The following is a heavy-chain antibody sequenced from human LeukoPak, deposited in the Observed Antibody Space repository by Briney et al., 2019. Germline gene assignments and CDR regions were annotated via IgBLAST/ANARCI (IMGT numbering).Heavy chain of an antibody. CDR3: ATGGSWVVAANNAFDI. J-gene: IGHJ3*02. D-gene: IGHD2-15*01. Sequence: ASVKVSCKVSGYTLTELSMHWVRQAPGKGLGWMGGFDPEDGETIYAQKFQGRVTMTEDTSTDTAYMELSSLRSEDTAVYYCATGGSWVVAANNAFDIWGQGTMVTVSS. CDR2: FDPEDGET. V-gene: IGHV1-24*01. CDR1: GYTLTELS.